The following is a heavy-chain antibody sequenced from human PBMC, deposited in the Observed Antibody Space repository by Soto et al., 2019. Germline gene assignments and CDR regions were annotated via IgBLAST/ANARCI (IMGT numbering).Heavy chain of an antibody. V-gene: IGHV4-39*01. D-gene: IGHD6-13*01. CDR2: IYYSGST. CDR1: GGSISSNNYY. Sequence: VSGGSISSNNYYWGWIRQPPGKGLEWIGSIYYSGSTYYKPSLKSRVTISVETSKNQFSLKLSSVTAADTAVYYCARSLDSSSWYDHEAFDIWGQGTMVTVSS. CDR3: ARSLDSSSWYDHEAFDI. J-gene: IGHJ3*02.